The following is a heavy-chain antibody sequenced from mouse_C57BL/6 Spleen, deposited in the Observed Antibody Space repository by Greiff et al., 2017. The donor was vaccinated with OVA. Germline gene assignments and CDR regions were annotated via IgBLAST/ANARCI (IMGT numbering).Heavy chain of an antibody. CDR2: IYPRSGNT. V-gene: IGHV1-81*01. CDR3: ARRDGYSFDY. CDR1: GYTFTSYG. D-gene: IGHD2-3*01. J-gene: IGHJ2*01. Sequence: VKLMESGAELARPGASVKLSCKASGYTFTSYGISWVKQRTGQGLEWIGEIYPRSGNTYYNEKFKGKATLTADKSSSTAYMELRSLTSEDSAVYFCARRDGYSFDYWGQGTTLTVSS.